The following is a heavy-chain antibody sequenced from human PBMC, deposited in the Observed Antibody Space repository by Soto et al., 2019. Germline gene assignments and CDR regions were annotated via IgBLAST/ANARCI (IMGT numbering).Heavy chain of an antibody. D-gene: IGHD4-17*01. CDR1: GFTFSSYA. J-gene: IGHJ5*02. CDR3: ARSEHPTVTSPLSDP. CDR2: ISYDGNNK. Sequence: GGSLRLSCAASGFTFSSYAMHWVRQAPGKGLEWVTVISYDGNNKYYADSVEWRFTISRDNSQYTLYLHMNSLRIDHTGVYCCARSEHPTVTSPLSDPWYQETLLTVSS. V-gene: IGHV3-30-3*01.